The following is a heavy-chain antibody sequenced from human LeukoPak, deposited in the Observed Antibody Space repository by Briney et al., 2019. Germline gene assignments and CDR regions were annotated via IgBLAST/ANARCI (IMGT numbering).Heavy chain of an antibody. Sequence: SETLSLTCTVSGGSISSYYWSWIRQPPGKGLEWIGYIYYSGSTNYNPSLKSRVTISVDTSKNQFSLKLSSVTAADTAVYYCARAGEHAFDIWGQGTMVTVSS. J-gene: IGHJ3*02. V-gene: IGHV4-59*01. D-gene: IGHD7-27*01. CDR1: GGSISSYY. CDR2: IYYSGST. CDR3: ARAGEHAFDI.